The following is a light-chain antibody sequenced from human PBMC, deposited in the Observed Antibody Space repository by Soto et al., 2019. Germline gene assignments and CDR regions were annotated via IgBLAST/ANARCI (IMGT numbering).Light chain of an antibody. CDR1: QSISSW. V-gene: IGKV1-5*03. J-gene: IGKJ3*01. CDR3: QKYNRSPFT. CDR2: KAS. Sequence: DIQMTQSPSTLSASVGDRVTITCRASQSISSWLAWYQQNPGKAPKLLIYKASSLESGVPSRFSGSGSVTEFALTICSLQPDDFGTYYCQKYNRSPFTLGPGNKGAIK.